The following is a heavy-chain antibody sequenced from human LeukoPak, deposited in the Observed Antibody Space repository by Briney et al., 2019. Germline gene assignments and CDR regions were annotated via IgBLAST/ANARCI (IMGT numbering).Heavy chain of an antibody. CDR1: GGSFSGYY. V-gene: IGHV4-34*01. D-gene: IGHD3-16*01. CDR2: INHSGST. J-gene: IGHJ6*03. CDR3: ARHGGDYYYYMDV. Sequence: PSETLSLTCAVYGGSFSGYYWSWIRQPPGKGLEWIGEINHSGSTNYNPSLKSRVTISVDTSKNQFSLKLSSVTAADTAVYYCARHGGDYYYYMDVWGKGTTVTVSS.